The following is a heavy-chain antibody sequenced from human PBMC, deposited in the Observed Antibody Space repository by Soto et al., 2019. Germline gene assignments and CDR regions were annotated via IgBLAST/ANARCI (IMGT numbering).Heavy chain of an antibody. Sequence: PSETLSLTCAVSGGPLTSRTYSWGWIRQPPGKTLEWIGTIYYHGNTYSNPSLKSRVTISVDTSNNQLSLKLRSVTAADTAVYYCARHDGFSSGWIFDYWGHGTLVTSPQ. D-gene: IGHD6-19*01. V-gene: IGHV4-39*01. CDR3: ARHDGFSSGWIFDY. J-gene: IGHJ4*01. CDR2: IYYHGNT. CDR1: GGPLTSRTYS.